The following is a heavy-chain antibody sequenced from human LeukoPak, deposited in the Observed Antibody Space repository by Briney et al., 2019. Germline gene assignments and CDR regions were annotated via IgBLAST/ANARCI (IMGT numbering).Heavy chain of an antibody. Sequence: PGGSLRLSCAASGFTFSSYWMQWVRQTPGKGLVWVSRINGAGSSISYADSVKGRVTISRDNAKNTLYLQMNNLRAEDTAVYYCARGGDYKNDYWGQGTLVTVSS. D-gene: IGHD4-17*01. CDR2: INGAGSSI. CDR1: GFTFSSYW. V-gene: IGHV3-74*01. CDR3: ARGGDYKNDY. J-gene: IGHJ4*02.